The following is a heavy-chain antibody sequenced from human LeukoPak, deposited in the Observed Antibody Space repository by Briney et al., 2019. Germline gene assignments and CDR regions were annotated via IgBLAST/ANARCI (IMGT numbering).Heavy chain of an antibody. CDR1: GYSISSGYY. J-gene: IGHJ5*02. V-gene: IGHV4-38-2*02. Sequence: SETLSLTCTVSGYSISSGYYWGWIRQPPGKWLEWIGSIYHSGSTYYNPSLKSRVSISVETSKNQFSLKLSSVTAADTAVYYCARDFGPNNWFDPWGQGTLVTVSS. CDR3: ARDFGPNNWFDP. CDR2: IYHSGST. D-gene: IGHD3-10*01.